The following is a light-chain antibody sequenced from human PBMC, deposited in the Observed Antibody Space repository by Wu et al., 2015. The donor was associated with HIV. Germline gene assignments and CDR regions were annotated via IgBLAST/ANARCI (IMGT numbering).Light chain of an antibody. CDR2: AAS. V-gene: IGKV1-39*01. Sequence: EIQMMQSPSSLSASVGDTVTISCRTSQTIRNYLNWYQQKPGKAPKLLIYAASILPSGVPSRFSGSGSGTDFTLAIDSQQPEDFATYYCQQLNTYPFTFGGGTKVDI. CDR3: QQLNTYPFT. J-gene: IGKJ4*01. CDR1: QTIRNY.